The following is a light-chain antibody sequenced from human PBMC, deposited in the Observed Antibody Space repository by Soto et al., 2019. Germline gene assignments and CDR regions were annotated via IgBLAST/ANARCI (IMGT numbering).Light chain of an antibody. V-gene: IGKV3-20*01. J-gene: IGKJ2*01. CDR3: QQYGSPPPT. Sequence: ETVMTQSPGTLSLSPGERATLSCRASQSISTYSAWYQQRPGQAPRLLIYGASSRAIGIPDRFSGRGSGTDFTFPLSRLEPEEFAGEYCQQYGSPPPTFGQGTRLENK. CDR2: GAS. CDR1: QSISTY.